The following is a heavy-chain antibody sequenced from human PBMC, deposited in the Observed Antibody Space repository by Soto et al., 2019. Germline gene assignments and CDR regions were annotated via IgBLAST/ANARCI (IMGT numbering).Heavy chain of an antibody. CDR3: ARGVWFGEVRCDY. CDR2: IIPIFGTA. Sequence: QVQLVQSGAEVKKPGSSVKVSCKASGGTFSSYAISWVRPAPGQGLEWMGGIIPIFGTANYAQPFQGRVTITADKSTSTAYMELSSLRAEDTAVYYCARGVWFGEVRCDYWGQGTLGTVSA. CDR1: GGTFSSYA. V-gene: IGHV1-69*06. J-gene: IGHJ4*02. D-gene: IGHD3-10*01.